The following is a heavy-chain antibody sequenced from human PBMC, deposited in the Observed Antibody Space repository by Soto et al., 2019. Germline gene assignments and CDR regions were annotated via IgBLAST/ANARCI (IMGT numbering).Heavy chain of an antibody. CDR2: IYQSGVT. J-gene: IGHJ5*02. V-gene: IGHV4-30-2*01. Sequence: PSETLSLTCTVSGGSISSGGYYWSWIRQPPGKALQWIGFIYQSGVTSYNPSLASRVSISLDRSNNQCSLKLKSVTAADTAVYFGAGMPYTSGLRFDPWGPGTLVTVSS. D-gene: IGHD6-19*01. CDR1: GGSISSGGYY. CDR3: AGMPYTSGLRFDP.